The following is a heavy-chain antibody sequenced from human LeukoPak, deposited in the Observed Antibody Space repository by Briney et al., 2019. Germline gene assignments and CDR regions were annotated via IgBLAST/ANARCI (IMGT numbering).Heavy chain of an antibody. J-gene: IGHJ4*02. D-gene: IGHD6-19*01. CDR3: ARHLRGGWYGVDY. Sequence: SESLSLTCAVPGGSISSNSNYWGWIRQPPGKGLKWIGSISKSTYYNPSLKSRVTISVDTSKNQLSLKLNSVTAADTAVYYCARHLRGGWYGVDYWGQGTLVTVSS. CDR2: ISKST. V-gene: IGHV4-39*01. CDR1: GGSISSNSNY.